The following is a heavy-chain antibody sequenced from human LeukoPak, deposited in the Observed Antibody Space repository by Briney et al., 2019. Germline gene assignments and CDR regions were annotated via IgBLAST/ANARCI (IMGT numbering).Heavy chain of an antibody. D-gene: IGHD6-6*01. CDR2: IRYDGSNK. CDR3: AKDPGQLLVYHFDY. Sequence: GGSLRLSCAASGFTFSSYGMHWVRQAPGKGLEWVAFIRYDGSNKYYADSVKGRFTISRDNSKNTLYLQMNSLRAEDTAVYYCAKDPGQLLVYHFDYWGQGTLVTVSS. J-gene: IGHJ4*02. V-gene: IGHV3-30*02. CDR1: GFTFSSYG.